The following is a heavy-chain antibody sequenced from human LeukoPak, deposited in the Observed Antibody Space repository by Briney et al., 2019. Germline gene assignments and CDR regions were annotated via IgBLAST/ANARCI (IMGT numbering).Heavy chain of an antibody. V-gene: IGHV3-7*01. J-gene: IGHJ4*02. D-gene: IGHD4-23*01. Sequence: GVSLRLSCVGSGFTFSTYWMSWVRQAPGKGLEWVANIKQDGGEKYYVDSVKGRFTISRDNAKNSLYLQMNSLRGEDTAVYYCARDDYGGTCWGQGTLVTVSS. CDR2: IKQDGGEK. CDR3: ARDDYGGTC. CDR1: GFTFSTYW.